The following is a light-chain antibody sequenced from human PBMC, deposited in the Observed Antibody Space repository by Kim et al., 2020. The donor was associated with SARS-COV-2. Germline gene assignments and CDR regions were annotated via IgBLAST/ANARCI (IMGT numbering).Light chain of an antibody. Sequence: QAVVTQEPSLTVSPGGTVTLTCGSSTRAVNSGHYPYWFQQKPGQAPKTLIYDTNKKHSWTPARFSGSLLGGKAALTLSGAQPEDEADYYCLLSDGGRGTFGGGTQLTVL. CDR3: LLSDGGRGT. CDR1: TRAVNSGHY. V-gene: IGLV7-46*01. CDR2: DTN. J-gene: IGLJ3*02.